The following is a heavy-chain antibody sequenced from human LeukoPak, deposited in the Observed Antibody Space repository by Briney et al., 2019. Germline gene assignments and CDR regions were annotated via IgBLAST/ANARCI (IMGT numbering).Heavy chain of an antibody. Sequence: ASVKISCKASEYPFSRSVIHWVRQAPGQRLEWMGWINAGNGDTEYSQNFQGRVTITRDTSAGTAYMELSSLRSEDTSVYYCATISRGIAVDHDAFDVWGQGTMVTVSS. D-gene: IGHD6-19*01. V-gene: IGHV1-3*01. J-gene: IGHJ3*01. CDR2: INAGNGDT. CDR3: ATISRGIAVDHDAFDV. CDR1: EYPFSRSV.